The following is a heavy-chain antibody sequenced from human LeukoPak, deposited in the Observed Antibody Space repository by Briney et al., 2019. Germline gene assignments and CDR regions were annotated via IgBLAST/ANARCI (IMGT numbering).Heavy chain of an antibody. CDR1: GYSFTSYW. Sequence: GESLKISCKGSGYSFTSYWINWVRQMPGKGLEWMGIIFPSDSDTRYSPSFQGQVTMSVDKSSNTAYLQWSTVKASDTAMYYCARQTTFDVWGRGTMVTVSS. D-gene: IGHD4-11*01. CDR2: IFPSDSDT. CDR3: ARQTTFDV. V-gene: IGHV5-51*01. J-gene: IGHJ3*01.